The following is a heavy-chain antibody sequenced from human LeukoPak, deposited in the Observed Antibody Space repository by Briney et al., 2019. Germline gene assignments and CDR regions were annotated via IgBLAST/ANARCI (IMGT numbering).Heavy chain of an antibody. CDR2: LTFTSSTI. Sequence: QPGGSLRLSCAASGFTFSSYSMTWVRQAPGKGLEWVSYLTFTSSTIHYADSVKGRFTISRDNAKSSLYLQMNSLRADDTAVYYCARGAPYCSGANCMYYFDYWGQGTLVTVSS. J-gene: IGHJ4*02. CDR1: GFTFSSYS. CDR3: ARGAPYCSGANCMYYFDY. V-gene: IGHV3-48*01. D-gene: IGHD2-15*01.